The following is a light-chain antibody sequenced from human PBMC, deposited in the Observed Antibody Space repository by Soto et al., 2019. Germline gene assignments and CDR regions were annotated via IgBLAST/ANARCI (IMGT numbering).Light chain of an antibody. J-gene: IGKJ4*01. V-gene: IGKV3-15*01. CDR2: DAS. CDR1: QTVSSN. Sequence: DIVMTQSPATLSVSPGERVTVSCRASQTVSSNFAWYQHKPGQAPRLLIYDASTRATGIPARFSGSGSGTEFTLTISSLQPEESAVYYCQQYDKGPLPFGGGTKVDIK. CDR3: QQYDKGPLP.